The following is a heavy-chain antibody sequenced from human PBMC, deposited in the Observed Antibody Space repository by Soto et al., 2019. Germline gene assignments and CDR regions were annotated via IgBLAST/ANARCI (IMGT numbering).Heavy chain of an antibody. J-gene: IGHJ4*02. Sequence: QVQLVESGGGVVQPGTSLRLSCVASGFNFNTYGMHWVRQAPGKGLEWVAVIWFDESDNYYADSGKGRLTISIDSSKNTIYLHMNSLRYEDTAVYYCARNLRWEPQFDNWGQGTLVTVSS. V-gene: IGHV3-33*01. D-gene: IGHD4-17*01. CDR2: IWFDESDN. CDR3: ARNLRWEPQFDN. CDR1: GFNFNTYG.